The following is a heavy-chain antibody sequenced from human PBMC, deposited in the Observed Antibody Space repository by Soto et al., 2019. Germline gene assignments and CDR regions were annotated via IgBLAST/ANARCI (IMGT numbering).Heavy chain of an antibody. CDR2: ISGSGGST. D-gene: IGHD3-3*01. Sequence: EVQLLESGGGLVQPGGSLRLSCAASGFTFSSYAMSWVRQAPGKGLEWVSAISGSGGSTYYADSVKGRFTISRDSSKNTLYLQMNSLRAEDTAVYYCAKVSRFLHEPEVDYWGQGTLVTVSS. CDR3: AKVSRFLHEPEVDY. J-gene: IGHJ4*02. CDR1: GFTFSSYA. V-gene: IGHV3-23*01.